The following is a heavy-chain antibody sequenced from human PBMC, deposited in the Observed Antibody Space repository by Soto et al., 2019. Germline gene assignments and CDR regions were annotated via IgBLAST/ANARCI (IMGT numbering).Heavy chain of an antibody. D-gene: IGHD3-22*01. CDR1: GGTFSSYT. J-gene: IGHJ4*02. CDR2: IIPILGIA. CDR3: ASREIYYDSSGPRDY. V-gene: IGHV1-69*02. Sequence: SVKVSCKASGGTFSSYTISWVRQAPGQGLEWMGRIIPILGIANYAQKFQGRVTITADKSTSTAYMELSSLRSEDTAVYYCASREIYYDSSGPRDYWGQGTLVTVSS.